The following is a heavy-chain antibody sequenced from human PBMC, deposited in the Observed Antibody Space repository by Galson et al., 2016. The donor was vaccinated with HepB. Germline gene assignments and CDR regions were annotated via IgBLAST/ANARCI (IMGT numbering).Heavy chain of an antibody. CDR2: IIPIFGVA. V-gene: IGHV1-69*10. J-gene: IGHJ6*02. CDR1: GDTFSSYG. D-gene: IGHD2/OR15-2a*01. CDR3: ARASLNTPKGMDV. Sequence: SVKVSCKASGDTFSSYGICWVRQAPGQGLEYMGGIIPIFGVANYTEKFQGRVTLSADKVTSTVYMDFSSLRSDDTAVYYCARASLNTPKGMDVWGQGTTVTVTS.